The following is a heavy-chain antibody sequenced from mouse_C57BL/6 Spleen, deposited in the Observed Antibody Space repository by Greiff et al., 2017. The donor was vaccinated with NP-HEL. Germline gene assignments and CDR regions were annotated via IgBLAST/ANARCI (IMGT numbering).Heavy chain of an antibody. CDR1: GFSLTSYG. Sequence: QVQLQQSGPGLVQPSHSLSITCTVSGFSLTSYGVHWVRQSPGKGLEWLGVIWSGGSTDYNAAFISRLSISKDNSRSPVFFKMNSLQADDTAIYYCARNAVIYYYGSSSYYFDYWGQGTTLTVSS. V-gene: IGHV2-2*01. CDR3: ARNAVIYYYGSSSYYFDY. CDR2: IWSGGST. D-gene: IGHD1-1*01. J-gene: IGHJ2*01.